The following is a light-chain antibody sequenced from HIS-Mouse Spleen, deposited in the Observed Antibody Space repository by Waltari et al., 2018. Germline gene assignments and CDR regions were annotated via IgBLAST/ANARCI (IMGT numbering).Light chain of an antibody. Sequence: QSDLTQPASVSGSPGQSITISCTGTSSDVGRYNLVSWYQQHPGKAPKLMIYEGSKRPSGVSNRFSGSKSGNTASLTISGLQAEDEADYYCCSYAGSSTRWVFGGGTKLTVL. J-gene: IGLJ3*02. CDR3: CSYAGSSTRWV. CDR2: EGS. V-gene: IGLV2-23*01. CDR1: SSDVGRYNL.